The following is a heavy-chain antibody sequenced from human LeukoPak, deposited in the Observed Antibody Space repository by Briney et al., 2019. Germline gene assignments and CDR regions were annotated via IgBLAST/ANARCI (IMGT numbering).Heavy chain of an antibody. Sequence: PGGSLRLSCAASGFTFRRYGMSWVRQAPGKGLEWVSAISGSGGSTYYADSVKGRFTISRDNAKNSLYLQMNSLRAEDTAVYYCARDAGMSYQRIGWFDPWGQGTLVTVSS. CDR1: GFTFRRYG. D-gene: IGHD1-26*01. J-gene: IGHJ5*02. CDR3: ARDAGMSYQRIGWFDP. V-gene: IGHV3-21*06. CDR2: ISGSGGST.